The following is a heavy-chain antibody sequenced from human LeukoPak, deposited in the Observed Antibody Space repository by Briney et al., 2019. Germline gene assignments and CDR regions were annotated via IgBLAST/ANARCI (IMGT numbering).Heavy chain of an antibody. CDR1: GFTFSSYS. J-gene: IGHJ4*02. Sequence: GGSLRLSCAASGFTFSSYSMNWVRQAPGKGLEWVSSISSSSSYIYYADSVKGRFTISRDNAKNSLYLQMNSLRAEDTAVYYCATSIAVARGVDYWGQGTLVTVSS. CDR2: ISSSSSYI. V-gene: IGHV3-21*01. D-gene: IGHD6-19*01. CDR3: ATSIAVARGVDY.